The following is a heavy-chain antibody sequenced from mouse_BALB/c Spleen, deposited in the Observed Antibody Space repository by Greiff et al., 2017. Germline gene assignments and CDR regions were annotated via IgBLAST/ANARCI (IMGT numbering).Heavy chain of an antibody. V-gene: IGHV1S132*01. CDR2: IFPGTGTT. J-gene: IGHJ3*01. Sequence: VQLQESGAELVKPGASVKLSCKTSGYTFTSYWIQWVKQRPGQGLGWIGEIFPGTGTTYYNEKFKGKATLTIDTSSSTAYMQLSSLTSEDSAVYFCARSPNWAWFAYWGQGTLVTVSA. D-gene: IGHD4-1*01. CDR3: ARSPNWAWFAY. CDR1: GYTFTSYW.